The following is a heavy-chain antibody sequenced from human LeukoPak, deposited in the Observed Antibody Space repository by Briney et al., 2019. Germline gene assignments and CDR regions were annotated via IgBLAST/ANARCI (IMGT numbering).Heavy chain of an antibody. V-gene: IGHV4-61*02. J-gene: IGHJ5*02. CDR2: IYTSGST. CDR3: ARAYYDFWSGEVPGWFDP. D-gene: IGHD3-3*01. Sequence: SQTLSLTCTVSGGSISSGSYYWSWIRQPAGKGLEWIGRIYTSGSTNYNPSLKSRVTISVDTSKNQFSLKLSSVTAADTAVYCCARAYYDFWSGEVPGWFDPWGQGTLVTVSS. CDR1: GGSISSGSYY.